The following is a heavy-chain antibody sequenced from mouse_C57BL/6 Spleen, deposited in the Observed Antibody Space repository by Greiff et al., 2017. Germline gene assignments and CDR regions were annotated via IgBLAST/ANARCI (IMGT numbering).Heavy chain of an antibody. D-gene: IGHD3-1*01. Sequence: QVQLKESGPELVKPGASVKISCKASGYAFSSSWMNWVKQRPGKGLEWIGRIYPGDGDTNYNGKFKGKATLTADKSSSTAYMQLSSLTSEDSAVYFCARRATDYYAMDYWGQGTSVTVSS. CDR1: GYAFSSSW. CDR3: ARRATDYYAMDY. V-gene: IGHV1-82*01. J-gene: IGHJ4*01. CDR2: IYPGDGDT.